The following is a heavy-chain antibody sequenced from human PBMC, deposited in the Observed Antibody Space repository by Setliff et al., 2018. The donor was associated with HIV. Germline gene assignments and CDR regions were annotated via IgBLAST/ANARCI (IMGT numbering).Heavy chain of an antibody. V-gene: IGHV3-48*03. D-gene: IGHD3-22*01. Sequence: GGSLRLSCTASGFAFGDFPMSWVRQAPGKGLEWVSYISRSGSTIYYTDSVKGRFTISRDNAKNSLYLQMNSLRAEDTAVYYCAREGYYDTSAYFYWGQGTLVTVSS. CDR3: AREGYYDTSAYFY. CDR1: GFAFGDFP. CDR2: ISRSGSTI. J-gene: IGHJ4*02.